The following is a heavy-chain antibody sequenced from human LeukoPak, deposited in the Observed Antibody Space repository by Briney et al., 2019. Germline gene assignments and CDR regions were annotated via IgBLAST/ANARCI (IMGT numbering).Heavy chain of an antibody. V-gene: IGHV1-69*05. CDR1: GGTFNTYT. J-gene: IGHJ3*02. D-gene: IGHD3-10*01. Sequence: SVKVSCKASGGTFNTYTVIWVRQAPGQGLEWMGGIIPIFTTTNYAPKFQGRVTITTDESTSTAYMEMSSLTSEDTAIYYCARDEGFGESHAFDIWGQGTMVTVSS. CDR3: ARDEGFGESHAFDI. CDR2: IIPIFTTT.